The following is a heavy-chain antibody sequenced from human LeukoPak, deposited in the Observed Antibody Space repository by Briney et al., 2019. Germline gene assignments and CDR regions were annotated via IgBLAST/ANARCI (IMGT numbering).Heavy chain of an antibody. J-gene: IGHJ4*02. CDR1: GFTFSSYA. CDR3: AEEKGAGFLEWFKGDY. CDR2: ISGSGGST. V-gene: IGHV3-23*01. D-gene: IGHD3-3*01. Sequence: GGSLRLSCAASGFTFSSYAMSWVRQAPGKGLEWVSAISGSGGSTYYADSVKGRFTISRDNSKNMLYLQMNSLRAEDTAVYYCAEEKGAGFLEWFKGDYWGQGTLVTVSS.